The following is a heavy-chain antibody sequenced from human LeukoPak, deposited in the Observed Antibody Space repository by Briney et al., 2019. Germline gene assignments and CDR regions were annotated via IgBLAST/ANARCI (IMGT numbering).Heavy chain of an antibody. CDR1: GGSISSGDYY. J-gene: IGHJ6*03. Sequence: SETLSLTCTVSGGSISSGDYYWRWIRQPPGTGLEWIGYIYYSGSTYYNPSLKSRVTISVDTSKNQFSLKLSSVTAADTAVYYCARALYYYDSSGYYRYYYYMDVWGKGTTVTVSS. CDR3: ARALYYYDSSGYYRYYYYMDV. CDR2: IYYSGST. D-gene: IGHD3-22*01. V-gene: IGHV4-30-4*08.